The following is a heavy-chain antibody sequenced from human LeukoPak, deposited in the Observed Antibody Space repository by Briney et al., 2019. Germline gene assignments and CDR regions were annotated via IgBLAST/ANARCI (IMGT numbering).Heavy chain of an antibody. CDR3: ARDPPGERGFDY. V-gene: IGHV4-39*07. D-gene: IGHD3-16*01. J-gene: IGHJ4*02. CDR1: GGSISSGSYY. Sequence: PSETLSLTCTVSGGSISSGSYYWGWIRQPPGKGLEWIGSIYYSGSTYYNPSLKSRVTISVDTSKNQFSLKLSSVTAADTAVYYCARDPPGERGFDYWGQGTLVTVSS. CDR2: IYYSGST.